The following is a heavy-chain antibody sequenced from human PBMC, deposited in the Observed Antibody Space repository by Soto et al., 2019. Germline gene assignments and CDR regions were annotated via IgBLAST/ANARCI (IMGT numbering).Heavy chain of an antibody. V-gene: IGHV1-18*01. CDR3: ARESPYCSGGSCYPPGRNLFTLAYYFDY. CDR2: ISAYNGNT. J-gene: IGHJ4*02. Sequence: QVPLEQSGAEVKKAGASGKVSCKASGYTFTSYGISWVRQAPGQGLEWMGWISAYNGNTNYAQKLQGRVTMTTDTSTSTAYMEPRSLRSDDTAVYYCARESPYCSGGSCYPPGRNLFTLAYYFDYCRQGTLVTVSS. CDR1: GYTFTSYG. D-gene: IGHD2-15*01.